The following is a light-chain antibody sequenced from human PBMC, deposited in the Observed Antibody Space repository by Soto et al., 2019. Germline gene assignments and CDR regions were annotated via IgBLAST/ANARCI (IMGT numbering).Light chain of an antibody. V-gene: IGLV1-40*01. CDR2: GNS. CDR3: QSYNSRLSGYV. J-gene: IGLJ1*01. Sequence: QSVLTQPPSVSGAPGQRVTISCTGSSSNIGAGYDVHWYQQLPGTAPKLLIYGNSNRPSGVPDRFSGSKSGTSASLAITGLQAEDEADDFGQSYNSRLSGYVFGTGTKVTVL. CDR1: SSNIGAGYD.